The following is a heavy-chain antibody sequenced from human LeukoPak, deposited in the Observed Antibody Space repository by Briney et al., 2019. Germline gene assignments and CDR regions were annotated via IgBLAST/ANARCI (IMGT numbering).Heavy chain of an antibody. CDR1: GFTFSSNW. Sequence: GGSLRLSCAASGFTFSSNWMSWVRQAPGKGLEWVANIRQDGSDKYYMDSVKGRFTISRDNAKNSLSLQMNSLRVEDTAVYYCARDRDCGDGGCYPHFDYWGQGVRVAVSS. CDR2: IRQDGSDK. D-gene: IGHD2-15*01. CDR3: ARDRDCGDGGCYPHFDY. J-gene: IGHJ4*02. V-gene: IGHV3-7*01.